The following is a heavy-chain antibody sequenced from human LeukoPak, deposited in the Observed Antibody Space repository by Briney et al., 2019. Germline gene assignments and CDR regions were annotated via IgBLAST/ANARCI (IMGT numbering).Heavy chain of an antibody. CDR1: GGSFSGYY. V-gene: IGHV4-34*01. CDR2: INHSGST. Sequence: SETLSLTCAVYGGSFSGYYWSWIRQPPGKGLEWIGEINHSGSTNYNPSLKSRVTISVDTSKNQFSLKLSSVTAADTAVYYCARGHGYYGMDVWGQGTTVTVSS. CDR3: ARGHGYYGMDV. J-gene: IGHJ6*02.